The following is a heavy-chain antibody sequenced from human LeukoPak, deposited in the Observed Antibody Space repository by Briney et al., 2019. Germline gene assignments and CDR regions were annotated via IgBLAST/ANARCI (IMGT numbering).Heavy chain of an antibody. CDR3: AKGDQDGVWDAFDI. CDR2: ISGMVGIT. Sequence: GGSLRLSCAASVFTFSSYAMSWGRQALGKGLEGGSAISGMVGITYYAGSVKGRFNLSKDNSKNTLYLKMNSPRAEDTAVYYCAKGDQDGVWDAFDIWGQGTMVTVSS. V-gene: IGHV3-23*01. J-gene: IGHJ3*02. D-gene: IGHD2-8*01. CDR1: VFTFSSYA.